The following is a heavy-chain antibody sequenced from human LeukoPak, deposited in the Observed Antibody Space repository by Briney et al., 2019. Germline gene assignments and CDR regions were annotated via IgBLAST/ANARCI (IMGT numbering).Heavy chain of an antibody. CDR2: ISAYNGNT. CDR1: GYTFTSYG. CDR3: ARDRGLLRYTWFDP. J-gene: IGHJ5*02. D-gene: IGHD3-9*01. V-gene: IGHV1-18*01. Sequence: GASVKVSCKASGYTFTSYGISWVRQAPGQGLEWMGWISAYNGNTNYAQKLQGRVTMTRDMSTSTVYMELSSLRSEDTAVYYCARDRGLLRYTWFDPWGQGTLVTVSS.